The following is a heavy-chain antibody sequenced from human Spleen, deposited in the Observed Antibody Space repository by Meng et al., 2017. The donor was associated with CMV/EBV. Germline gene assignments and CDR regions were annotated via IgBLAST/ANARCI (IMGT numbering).Heavy chain of an antibody. D-gene: IGHD3-22*01. V-gene: IGHV3-30-3*01. CDR2: ISYDGSKR. J-gene: IGHJ4*02. CDR1: GFSFSSYA. CDR3: AKDGWLSTGAADS. Sequence: GGSLRLSCAASGFSFSSYALHWVRQTPGKGLEWVALISYDGSKRYYTDSLKGRFTISRDNSKNTLYLQMNSLRSEDTAVYYCAKDGWLSTGAADSWGQGVLVTVSS.